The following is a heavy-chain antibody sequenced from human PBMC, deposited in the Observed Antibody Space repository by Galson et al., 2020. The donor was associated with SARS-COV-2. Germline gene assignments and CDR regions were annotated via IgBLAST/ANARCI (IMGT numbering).Heavy chain of an antibody. V-gene: IGHV3-30*04. CDR3: AREMVPDAFDI. Sequence: GGSLRLSGPAPGFTFSSYAMHWVRQAPGKGLEWVAVISYDGSNKYYADSVKGRFTISRDNSKNTLYLQMNSLRAEDTAVYYCAREMVPDAFDIWGQGTMVTVSS. J-gene: IGHJ3*02. CDR2: ISYDGSNK. CDR1: GFTFSSYA. D-gene: IGHD2-8*01.